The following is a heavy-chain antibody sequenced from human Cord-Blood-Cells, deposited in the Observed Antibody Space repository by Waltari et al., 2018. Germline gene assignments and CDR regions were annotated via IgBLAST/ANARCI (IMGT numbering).Heavy chain of an antibody. D-gene: IGHD1-26*01. Sequence: EVQLVESGGGLVKPGGSLRLSCAASGFTFSNAWMSWVRQAQGKGLEWVGRIKSKTDGGTTDYAAPVKGRFTISRDDSKNTLYLQMNSLKTEDTAVYYCTTYFSSGSYYFDYWGQGTLVTVSS. V-gene: IGHV3-15*01. CDR3: TTYFSSGSYYFDY. CDR1: GFTFSNAW. CDR2: IKSKTDGGTT. J-gene: IGHJ4*02.